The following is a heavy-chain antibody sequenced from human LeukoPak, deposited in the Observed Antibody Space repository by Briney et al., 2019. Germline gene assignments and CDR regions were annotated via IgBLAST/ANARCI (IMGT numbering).Heavy chain of an antibody. CDR1: GFTFSNCS. CDR2: ISGSGGST. V-gene: IGHV3-23*01. D-gene: IGHD6-19*01. CDR3: AKGRAGIDY. J-gene: IGHJ4*02. Sequence: GGSLRLSCAASGFTFSNCSMNWVRQAPGKGLEWVSGISGSGGSTYYADSVKGRFTISRDNSKNTLYVQMNSLRAEDTAVYYCAKGRAGIDYWGQGTLVIVSS.